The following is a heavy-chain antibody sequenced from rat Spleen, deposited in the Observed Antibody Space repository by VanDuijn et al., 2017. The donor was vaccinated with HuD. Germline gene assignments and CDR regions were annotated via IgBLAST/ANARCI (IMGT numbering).Heavy chain of an antibody. CDR2: ISPSGGST. V-gene: IGHV5-25*01. CDR3: ARHGGILWVSYYFDY. J-gene: IGHJ2*01. Sequence: EVQLVESGGGLVQPGRSLKLSCAASGFTFSNYDMAWVRQAPTKGLEWVASISPSGGSTYYRDSVKGRFTVSRDNAKSTLYLQMDSLRSEDTATYYCARHGGILWVSYYFDYWGQGVMVTVSS. D-gene: IGHD1-7*01. CDR1: GFTFSNYD.